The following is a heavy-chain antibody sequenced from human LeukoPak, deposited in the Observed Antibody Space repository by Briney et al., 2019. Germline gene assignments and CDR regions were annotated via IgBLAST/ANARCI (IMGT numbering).Heavy chain of an antibody. CDR1: GVSISSSAYY. CDR2: IYYSGST. V-gene: IGHV4-39*07. D-gene: IGHD3-22*01. CDR3: ARTEPTSYYYDSNGLYAGD. J-gene: IGHJ4*02. Sequence: SETLSLTCSVSGVSISSSAYYWGWIRQPPGKGLEWIGSIYYSGSTYYNPSLKSRVTMSVDTSKNQFSLILSSVTAADTAVYYCARTEPTSYYYDSNGLYAGDWGQGTLVTVSS.